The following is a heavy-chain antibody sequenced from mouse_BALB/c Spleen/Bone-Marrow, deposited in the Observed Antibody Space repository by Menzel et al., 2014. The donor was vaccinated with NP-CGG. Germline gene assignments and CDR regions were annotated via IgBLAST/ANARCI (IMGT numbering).Heavy chain of an antibody. V-gene: IGHV7-3*02. CDR3: ARDTGNYVRFAY. CDR2: IRNKANGYTT. CDR1: GFTFTDYY. Sequence: EVQRVESGGGLVQPGGSLRLSCATSGFTFTDYYMSWVRQPPGKALEWLGFIRNKANGYTTEYSAFVKGRFTISRDNSQSILYLQMNTLRAEDSATYYCARDTGNYVRFAYWGQGTLVTVSA. D-gene: IGHD2-1*01. J-gene: IGHJ3*01.